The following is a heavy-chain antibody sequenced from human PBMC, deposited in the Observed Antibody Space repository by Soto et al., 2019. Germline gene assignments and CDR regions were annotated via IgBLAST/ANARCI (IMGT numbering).Heavy chain of an antibody. CDR1: GFTFSSYG. CDR3: ARDVTEWQLVYLDY. J-gene: IGHJ4*02. V-gene: IGHV3-33*01. Sequence: GGSLRLSFAASGFTFSSYGMHWLRNAPGKGLEWVAVIWYDGSNKYYADSVKGRFTISRDNSKNTLYLQMNSLRAEDTAVYYCARDVTEWQLVYLDYWGQGTLVTAPQ. D-gene: IGHD6-6*01. CDR2: IWYDGSNK.